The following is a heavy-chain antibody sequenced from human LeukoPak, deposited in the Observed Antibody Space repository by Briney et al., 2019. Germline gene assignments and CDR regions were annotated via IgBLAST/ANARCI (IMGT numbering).Heavy chain of an antibody. CDR2: ISSSGSTI. CDR1: GFTFSDYY. D-gene: IGHD3-3*01. Sequence: GGSLRLSCAASGFTFSDYYMSWIRQAPGKGLEWVSYISSSGSTIYYADSVKGRFTISRDNAKNSLYLQMSSLRAEDTAVYYCARGLPYYDFWSGYFDYWGQGTLVTISS. CDR3: ARGLPYYDFWSGYFDY. V-gene: IGHV3-11*01. J-gene: IGHJ4*02.